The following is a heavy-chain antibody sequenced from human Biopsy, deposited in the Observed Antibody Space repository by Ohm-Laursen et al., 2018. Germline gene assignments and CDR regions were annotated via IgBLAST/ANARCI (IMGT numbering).Heavy chain of an antibody. Sequence: ASVKVSCKASGYNFNAYYMQWVRQAPGQGLEWMGWINPNNGGTNYAHKFQGRVTMTRDTSISTAYMHLSGLTSDDTAVYYYARLAYSEYRRDPLDVWGQGTMVTVSS. J-gene: IGHJ3*01. CDR3: ARLAYSEYRRDPLDV. CDR2: INPNNGGT. D-gene: IGHD5-18*01. CDR1: GYNFNAYY. V-gene: IGHV1-2*02.